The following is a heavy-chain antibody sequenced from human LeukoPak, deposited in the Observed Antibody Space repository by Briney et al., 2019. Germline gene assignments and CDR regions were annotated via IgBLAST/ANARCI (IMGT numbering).Heavy chain of an antibody. Sequence: ASVKVSCKASGYTFTSYDINWVRQATGQGLEWMGWMNPNSGNTGYAQKFQGRVTMTRNTSITTAYMEPSSLRSEDTAVYYCARGCLKQRRADIDYWGQGTLVTVSS. CDR3: ARGCLKQRRADIDY. V-gene: IGHV1-8*01. J-gene: IGHJ4*02. CDR1: GYTFTSYD. CDR2: MNPNSGNT. D-gene: IGHD6-25*01.